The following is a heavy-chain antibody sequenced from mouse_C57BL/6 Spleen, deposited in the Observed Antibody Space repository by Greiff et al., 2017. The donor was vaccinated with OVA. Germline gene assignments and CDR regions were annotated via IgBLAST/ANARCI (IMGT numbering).Heavy chain of an antibody. J-gene: IGHJ3*01. D-gene: IGHD2-1*01. CDR2: ISYDGSN. CDR1: GYSITSCYY. CDR3: ARDSDYGNFPFAY. V-gene: IGHV3-6*01. Sequence: ESGPGLVKPSQSLSLTCSVTGYSITSCYYWNWIRQFPGNKLEWMGYISYDGSNNYNPSLKNRISITRDTSKNQFILKLNSVTTEDTATYYCARDSDYGNFPFAYWGQGTLVTVSA.